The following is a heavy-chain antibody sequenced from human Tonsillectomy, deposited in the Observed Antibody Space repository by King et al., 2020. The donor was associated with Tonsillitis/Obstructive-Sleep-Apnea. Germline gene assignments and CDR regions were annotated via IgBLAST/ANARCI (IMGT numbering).Heavy chain of an antibody. J-gene: IGHJ5*02. D-gene: IGHD3-22*01. CDR2: IYYTGTT. Sequence: QLQESGPGLVKPSETLSLTCTVSGGSINSSSYYWGWVRQPPGKGLEWIGSIYYTGTTSYNPSLKSRVTIYVDTSKKQFSLKLSSVTAADTAGCYCARHLYFYDTSGYAQFDPWDQGTLVTVSS. CDR3: ARHLYFYDTSGYAQFDP. CDR1: GGSINSSSYY. V-gene: IGHV4-39*01.